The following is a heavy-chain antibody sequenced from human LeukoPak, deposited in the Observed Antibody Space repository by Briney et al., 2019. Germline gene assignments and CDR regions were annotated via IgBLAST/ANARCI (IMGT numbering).Heavy chain of an antibody. CDR3: ARASYDILTGFQSFDY. CDR1: GYTFTGYY. J-gene: IGHJ4*02. D-gene: IGHD3-9*01. CDR2: INPNSGGT. V-gene: IGHV1-2*02. Sequence: ASVKVSCKASGYTFTGYYMHWVRQAPGQGLEWMGWINPNSGGTNYAQKFQGRVTMTRDTSISTAYMELSRLRSDDTAVYYCARASYDILTGFQSFDYWGQGTLVTVSS.